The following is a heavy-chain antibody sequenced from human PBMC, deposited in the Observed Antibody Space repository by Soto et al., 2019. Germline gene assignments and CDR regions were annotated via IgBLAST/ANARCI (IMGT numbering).Heavy chain of an antibody. D-gene: IGHD6-13*01. Sequence: GESLKISCKGSGYSFTSYWIGWVRQMPGKGLEWMGIIYPGDSDTRYSPSFQGQVTISADKSISTAYLQWSSLKASDTAMYYCARHKPPAAAGTKKIYYYYYYMDVWGKGTTVTVSS. CDR2: IYPGDSDT. CDR3: ARHKPPAAAGTKKIYYYYYYMDV. CDR1: GYSFTSYW. V-gene: IGHV5-51*01. J-gene: IGHJ6*03.